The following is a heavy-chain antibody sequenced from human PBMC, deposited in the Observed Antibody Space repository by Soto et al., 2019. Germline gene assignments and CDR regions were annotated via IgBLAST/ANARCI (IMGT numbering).Heavy chain of an antibody. V-gene: IGHV3-23*01. D-gene: IGHD4-4*01. CDR2: ISRSGGSA. Sequence: EVPLLESGGGLVQPGGSLRLSCAASGFTFSNYDMSWVRQAPGKGLEWVSSISRSGGSAYYADSVKGRFTFSRDNSKNTLFLQMTSLRAEDTAIYYCATHFTTLLDYWGQGALVTVSS. CDR1: GFTFSNYD. J-gene: IGHJ4*02. CDR3: ATHFTTLLDY.